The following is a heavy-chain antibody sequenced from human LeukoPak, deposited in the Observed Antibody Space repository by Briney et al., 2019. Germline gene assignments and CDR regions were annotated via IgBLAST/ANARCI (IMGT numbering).Heavy chain of an antibody. CDR2: IHSRGGT. CDR1: GVSFSSGNYY. CDR3: ARFGSDSYGYKYYFDY. J-gene: IGHJ4*02. V-gene: IGHV4-61*01. Sequence: SETLSLTCTVSGVSFSSGNYYWSWIRQPPGKGLDWIGYIHSRGGTSYNPSLKSRVTISVDKSKNQFSLKMNSVTAADTAVYYCARFGSDSYGYKYYFDYWGQGNLVTVSS. D-gene: IGHD3-16*01.